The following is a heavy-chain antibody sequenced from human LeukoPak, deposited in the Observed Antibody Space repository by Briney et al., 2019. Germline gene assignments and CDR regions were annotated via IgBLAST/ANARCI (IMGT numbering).Heavy chain of an antibody. J-gene: IGHJ3*02. Sequence: GGSLRLSCAASGFTFTSYAMNWVREAPGKGLEWDAFIRGGGAGARYADAAKGRFTISRDNSKNTLYLHMNTLRVEDTATYYCAKCSASYDNDALDMWGQGTVVIVSS. CDR1: GFTFTSYA. CDR2: IRGGGAGA. D-gene: IGHD3-10*02. CDR3: AKCSASYDNDALDM. V-gene: IGHV3-23*01.